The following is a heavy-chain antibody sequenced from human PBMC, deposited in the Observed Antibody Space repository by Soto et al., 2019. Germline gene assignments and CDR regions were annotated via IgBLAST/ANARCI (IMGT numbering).Heavy chain of an antibody. J-gene: IGHJ6*02. V-gene: IGHV1-18*01. Sequence: AAVPVSYQDSGYNLHNYGLRWVRPAPGQGREGMGWTSADNSNHKYAQQLQGRVNMTTETSPNTAHFELRRLRSADQAVLFLAGEGQQLALENYYYYYGVDVWGQGTTVTVSS. CDR1: GYNLHNYG. CDR2: TSADNSNH. CDR3: AGEGQQLALENYYYYYGVDV. D-gene: IGHD6-13*01.